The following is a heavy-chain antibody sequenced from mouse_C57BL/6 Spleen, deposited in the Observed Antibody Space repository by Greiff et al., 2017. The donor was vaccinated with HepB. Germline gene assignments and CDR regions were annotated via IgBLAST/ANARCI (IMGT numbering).Heavy chain of an antibody. CDR2: IDPSDSYT. J-gene: IGHJ4*01. Sequence: QVQLQQPGAELVMPGASVKLSCKASGYTFTSYWMHWVKQRPGQGLEWIGEIDPSDSYTNYNQKFKGKSTLTVDKSSSTAYMQLSSLTSEDSAVYYCAKSALYYSNNYAMDDWGQGTSVTVSS. CDR3: AKSALYYSNNYAMDD. CDR1: GYTFTSYW. V-gene: IGHV1-69*01. D-gene: IGHD2-5*01.